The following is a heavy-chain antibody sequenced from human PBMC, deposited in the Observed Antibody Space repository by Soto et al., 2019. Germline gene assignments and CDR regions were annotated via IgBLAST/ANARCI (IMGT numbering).Heavy chain of an antibody. CDR2: IWFDGSNK. D-gene: IGHD2-15*01. Sequence: PGGSLRLSCAASGFTFTSYGMHWVRQAPGKGLEWVAVIWFDGSNKYYSDSVKGRFTISRDNSKNTLYLQMNSLRAEDTAVYYCAREVYCSGGSCYPVADYYYGMDVWGQGTTVTVSS. V-gene: IGHV3-33*01. CDR1: GFTFTSYG. J-gene: IGHJ6*02. CDR3: AREVYCSGGSCYPVADYYYGMDV.